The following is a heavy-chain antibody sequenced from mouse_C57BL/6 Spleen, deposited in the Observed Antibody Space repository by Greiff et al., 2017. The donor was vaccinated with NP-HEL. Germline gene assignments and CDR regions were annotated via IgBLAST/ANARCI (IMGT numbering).Heavy chain of an antibody. CDR1: GFTFTDYY. Sequence: EVQRVESGGGLVQPGGSLSLSCAASGFTFTDYYMSWVRQPPGKALEWLGFIRNKANGYTTEYSASVKGRFTISRDNSQSILYLQMNALRAEDSATYYCARQLPYFDYWGQGTTLTVSS. D-gene: IGHD4-1*02. CDR3: ARQLPYFDY. V-gene: IGHV7-3*01. CDR2: IRNKANGYTT. J-gene: IGHJ2*01.